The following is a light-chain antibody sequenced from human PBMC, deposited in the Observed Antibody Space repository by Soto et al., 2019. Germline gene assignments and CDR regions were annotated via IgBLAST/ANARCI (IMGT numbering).Light chain of an antibody. CDR2: GAS. CDR1: QSVGSK. CDR3: QQYNDWPRT. V-gene: IGKV3-15*01. J-gene: IGKJ1*01. Sequence: EIVMTQSPATLSVSQGERATLSCRASQSVGSKLAWFQQTPGQAPRLLIYGASTRDTGNPARFSGSGYGSEFTLTISRLQSEDFAVYYCQQYNDWPRTFGQGTKVEIK.